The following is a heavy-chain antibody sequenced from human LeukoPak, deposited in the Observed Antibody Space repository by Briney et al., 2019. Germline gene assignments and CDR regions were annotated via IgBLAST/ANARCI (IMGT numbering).Heavy chain of an antibody. CDR3: ARDDEA. Sequence: GGSLRLSCIPSGFTFNSYAMFWVRQAPGKGLEWVSLIWYDGSNKYYADSVKGRFTISRDNSKNTLYLQMNSLRAEDTAVYYCARDDEAWGQGTLVTVSS. J-gene: IGHJ5*02. V-gene: IGHV3-33*07. CDR1: GFTFNSYA. CDR2: IWYDGSNK.